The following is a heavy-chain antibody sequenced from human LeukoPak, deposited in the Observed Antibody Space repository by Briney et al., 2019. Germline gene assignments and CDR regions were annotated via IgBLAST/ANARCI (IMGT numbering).Heavy chain of an antibody. CDR2: IYYSGST. V-gene: IGHV4-39*01. CDR1: GGSISSSSYS. J-gene: IGHJ4*02. D-gene: IGHD6-19*01. CDR3: ASHSSGWYYFDY. Sequence: SETLPLTCTVSGGSISSSSYSWGWIRQPPGKGLEWIGSIYYSGSTYYNPSLKSRVTISVDTSKNQFSLKLSSVTAADTAVYYCASHSSGWYYFDYWGQGTLVTVSS.